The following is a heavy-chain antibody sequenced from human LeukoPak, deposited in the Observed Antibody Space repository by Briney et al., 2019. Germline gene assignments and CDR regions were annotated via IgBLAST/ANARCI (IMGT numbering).Heavy chain of an antibody. CDR3: AKDPGHQGHMDV. CDR1: GFAFSSYA. J-gene: IGHJ6*03. D-gene: IGHD2-2*01. CDR2: ISYDGSEK. V-gene: IGHV3-30*18. Sequence: GGSLRLSCAASGFAFSSYAMHWVRQAPGKGLEWVAEISYDGSEKNYADSVRGRFTISRDNSKNTLSLLMNSLRGEDTAVYYCAKDPGHQGHMDVWGEGTAVTVSS.